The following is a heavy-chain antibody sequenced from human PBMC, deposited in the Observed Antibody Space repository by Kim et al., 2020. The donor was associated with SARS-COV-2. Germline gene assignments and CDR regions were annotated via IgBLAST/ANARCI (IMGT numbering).Heavy chain of an antibody. CDR3: ARGDYGVTYYYYGMDV. Sequence: VKGRFTISRDNAKNSLYLQMHSLRAEDKALYYCARGDYGVTYYYYGMDVWGQGTTVTVSS. D-gene: IGHD4-17*01. V-gene: IGHV3-9*01. J-gene: IGHJ6*02.